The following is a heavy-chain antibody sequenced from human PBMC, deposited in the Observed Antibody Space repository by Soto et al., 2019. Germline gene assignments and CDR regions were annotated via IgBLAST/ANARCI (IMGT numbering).Heavy chain of an antibody. J-gene: IGHJ4*02. CDR2: ISGSGGST. D-gene: IGHD4-17*01. V-gene: IGHV3-23*01. CDR1: GFTFSSYA. CDR3: GKDRTRYTTVATIEVATDY. Sequence: GGSLRLSCAASGFTFSSYAMSWVRQAPGKGLEWVSAISGSGGSTYYADSVKGRFTISRDNSKNTLYLQMNSLRAEDTAVYYCGKDRTRYTTVATIEVATDYWTQRTLVPVSS.